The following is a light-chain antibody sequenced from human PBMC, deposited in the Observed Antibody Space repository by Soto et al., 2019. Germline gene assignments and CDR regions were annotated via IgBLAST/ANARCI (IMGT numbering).Light chain of an antibody. Sequence: QSVLTQPPSASGTPGQRVTISCSGSRSNIGSNYVYWYQQLPGTAPKLLIYRNDQRPSGVPDRFSGSKSGTSASRAISGLRSEDEADYYCAAWDASLSGWVFGGGTKVTVL. J-gene: IGLJ3*02. CDR2: RND. CDR3: AAWDASLSGWV. V-gene: IGLV1-47*01. CDR1: RSNIGSNY.